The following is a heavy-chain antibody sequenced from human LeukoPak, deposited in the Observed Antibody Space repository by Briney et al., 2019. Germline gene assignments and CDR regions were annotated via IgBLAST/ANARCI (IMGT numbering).Heavy chain of an antibody. CDR1: GFTVSSNY. CDR3: AREDIVVVVAATEEIYYFDY. Sequence: GGSLRLSCAASGFTVSSNYMSWVRQAPGKGLEWVSVIYSGGSTYYADSVKGRFTISRDNAKNSLYLQMNSLRAEDTAVYYCAREDIVVVVAATEEIYYFDYWGQGTLVTVSS. D-gene: IGHD2-15*01. V-gene: IGHV3-66*01. J-gene: IGHJ4*02. CDR2: IYSGGST.